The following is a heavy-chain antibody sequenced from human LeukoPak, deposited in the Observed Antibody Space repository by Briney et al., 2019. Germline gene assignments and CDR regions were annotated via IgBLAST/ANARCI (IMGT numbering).Heavy chain of an antibody. CDR3: AKDLPRRGSGVHWFDP. CDR1: GFTFSSYG. J-gene: IGHJ5*02. Sequence: GGSLRLCCAASGFTFSSYGMHWVRQAPGKGLEWVAFIRYDGSNKYYADSVKGRFTISRDNSKNTLYLQMNSLRAEDTAVYYCAKDLPRRGSGVHWFDPWGQGTLVTVSS. CDR2: IRYDGSNK. V-gene: IGHV3-30*02. D-gene: IGHD3-10*01.